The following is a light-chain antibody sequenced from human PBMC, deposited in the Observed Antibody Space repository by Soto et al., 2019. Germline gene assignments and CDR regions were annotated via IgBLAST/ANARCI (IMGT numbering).Light chain of an antibody. Sequence: EIVLTQSPGTLSLSPGERATLSCRASQSVSSNFLAWYQQIPGQAPSLLIYGASSRATGIPDRFSGSGSGTDFTLTISRLEPEDFAVYYCQQYGSSPWTFGQGTKVEIK. J-gene: IGKJ1*01. V-gene: IGKV3-20*01. CDR1: QSVSSNF. CDR2: GAS. CDR3: QQYGSSPWT.